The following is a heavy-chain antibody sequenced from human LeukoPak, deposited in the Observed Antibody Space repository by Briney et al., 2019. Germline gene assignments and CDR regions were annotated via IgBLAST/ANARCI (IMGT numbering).Heavy chain of an antibody. CDR1: GGSISSYY. CDR3: ARCFNCLGILEAGIRFDP. J-gene: IGHJ5*02. CDR2: IYYSGST. D-gene: IGHD6-13*01. Sequence: SETLSLTCTVSGGSISSYYWSWIRQTPGKGLEWIGNIYYSGSTNYNPSLKSRVTLSVDTSKNQFSLRLSAVTAAVTAVYYCARCFNCLGILEAGIRFDPWGQGTLVTVSS. V-gene: IGHV4-59*01.